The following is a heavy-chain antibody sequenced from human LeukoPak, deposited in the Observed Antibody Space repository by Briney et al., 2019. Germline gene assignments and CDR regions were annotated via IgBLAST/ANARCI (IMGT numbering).Heavy chain of an antibody. CDR2: IRYDGSNK. Sequence: GGSLRLSCAASGFTVSTSYMTWVRQAPGKGLEWVAFIRYDGSNKYYADSVKGRFTISRDNSKNTLYLQMNSLRAEDTAVYYCAKSRTVWSGYYCDYWGQGTLVTVSS. V-gene: IGHV3-30*02. CDR3: AKSRTVWSGYYCDY. D-gene: IGHD3-3*01. CDR1: GFTVSTSY. J-gene: IGHJ4*02.